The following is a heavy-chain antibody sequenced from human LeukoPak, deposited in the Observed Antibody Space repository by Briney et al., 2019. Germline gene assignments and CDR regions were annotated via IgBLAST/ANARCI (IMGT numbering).Heavy chain of an antibody. J-gene: IGHJ6*04. CDR1: GYTFTSYD. Sequence: ASVKVSCKASGYTFTSYDINWVRQATGQGLEWMGWMNPNSGNTGYAQKFQGRVTMTRDTSTSTVYMELSSLRSEDTAVYYCARGGYYDILTGNYGMDVWGKGTTVTVSS. CDR3: ARGGYYDILTGNYGMDV. D-gene: IGHD3-9*01. V-gene: IGHV1-8*01. CDR2: MNPNSGNT.